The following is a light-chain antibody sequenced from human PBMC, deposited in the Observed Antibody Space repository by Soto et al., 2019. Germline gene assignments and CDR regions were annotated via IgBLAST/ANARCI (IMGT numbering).Light chain of an antibody. CDR1: SSDVGGYNY. CDR3: SSYAGSTTGSV. Sequence: QSALTQPPSASGSPGQSVTISCTGTSSDVGGYNYVSWYQQHPGKAPKLMIYEVSKRPSGVPDRFSGSKSGNTASLTVSGLQAEDEADYYCSSYAGSTTGSVFGTGTKVTVL. V-gene: IGLV2-8*01. CDR2: EVS. J-gene: IGLJ1*01.